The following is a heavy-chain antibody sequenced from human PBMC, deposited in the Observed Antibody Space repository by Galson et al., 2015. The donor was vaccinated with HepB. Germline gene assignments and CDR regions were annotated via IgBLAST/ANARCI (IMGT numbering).Heavy chain of an antibody. CDR3: AKLPLLGEHPYWVFDL. J-gene: IGHJ2*01. CDR2: ITRSAGST. V-gene: IGHV3-23*01. CDR1: GFTFSSYG. D-gene: IGHD2-15*01. Sequence: SLRLSCAAAGFTFSSYGMSWVRRAPGKGLEWVSVITRSAGSTYFADSVGGRFTIARDNSENTLYLEMNSLGAEDTAVYYCAKLPLLGEHPYWVFDLWGRGTLVTVSS.